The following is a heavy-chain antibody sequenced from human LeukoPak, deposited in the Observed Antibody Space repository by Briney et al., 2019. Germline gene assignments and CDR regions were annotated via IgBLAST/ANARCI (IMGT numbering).Heavy chain of an antibody. V-gene: IGHV1-2*02. CDR2: INPNSGGT. J-gene: IGHJ3*02. Sequence: GASVKVSCKASGYTFISYGISWVRQAPGQGLEWMGWINPNSGGTNYAQKFQGRVTMTRDTSISTAYMELSRLRSDDTAIFYCARDKDYAPSNTFDIWGQGTMVTVSS. D-gene: IGHD2-2*01. CDR3: ARDKDYAPSNTFDI. CDR1: GYTFISYG.